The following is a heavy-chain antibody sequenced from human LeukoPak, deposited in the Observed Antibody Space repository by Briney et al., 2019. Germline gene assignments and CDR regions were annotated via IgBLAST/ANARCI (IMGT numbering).Heavy chain of an antibody. CDR2: IYSGGST. Sequence: GGSLRLSCAASGFTVSSNYMSWVRQAPGKGLEWFSVIYSGGSTYYADSVKGRFTISRDNSKNTLYLQMNSLRAEDTAVYYCAREPSTGGYYFDYWGQGTLVTVSS. V-gene: IGHV3-53*01. D-gene: IGHD7-27*01. CDR3: AREPSTGGYYFDY. J-gene: IGHJ4*02. CDR1: GFTVSSNY.